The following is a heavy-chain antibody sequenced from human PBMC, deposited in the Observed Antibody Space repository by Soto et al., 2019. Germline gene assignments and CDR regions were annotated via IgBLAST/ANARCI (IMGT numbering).Heavy chain of an antibody. V-gene: IGHV4-39*01. CDR3: ARFLGPASRNTDFDY. J-gene: IGHJ4*02. CDR1: GASISSGDYY. CDR2: IYYSGTT. Sequence: SETLSLTCTVSGASISSGDYYWGWVRQTPGKGLDWIGNIYYSGTTYYNPSLKSRVTISVDTSKNQFSLKLNSVTAADTAVYYCARFLGPASRNTDFDYWGQGTLVAVSS. D-gene: IGHD3-16*01.